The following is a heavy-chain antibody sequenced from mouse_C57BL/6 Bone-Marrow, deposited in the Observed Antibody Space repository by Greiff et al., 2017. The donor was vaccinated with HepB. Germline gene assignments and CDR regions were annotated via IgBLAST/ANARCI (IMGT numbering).Heavy chain of an antibody. D-gene: IGHD1-1*01. CDR2: INPYNGGT. V-gene: IGHV1-19*01. J-gene: IGHJ4*01. CDR1: GYTFTDYY. CDR3: ARRGVRSYYAMDY. Sequence: EVKLMESGPVLVKPGASVKMSCKASGYTFTDYYMNWVKQSHGKSLEWIGVINPYNGGTSYNQKFKGKATLTVDKSSSTAYMELNSLTSEDSAVYYCARRGVRSYYAMDYWGQGTSVTVSS.